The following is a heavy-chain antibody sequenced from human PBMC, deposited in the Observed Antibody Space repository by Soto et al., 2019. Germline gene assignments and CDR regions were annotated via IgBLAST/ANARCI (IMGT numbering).Heavy chain of an antibody. D-gene: IGHD3-16*01. Sequence: GGSLRLSCAASGFTFSSYSMNWVRQAPGKGLEWVSSISSSSSYIYYADSVKGRFTISRDNAKNSLYLQMNSLRAEDTAVYYCAREGVHNHTEYYLDYWGQGTLVTVSS. J-gene: IGHJ4*02. CDR1: GFTFSSYS. V-gene: IGHV3-21*01. CDR3: AREGVHNHTEYYLDY. CDR2: ISSSSSYI.